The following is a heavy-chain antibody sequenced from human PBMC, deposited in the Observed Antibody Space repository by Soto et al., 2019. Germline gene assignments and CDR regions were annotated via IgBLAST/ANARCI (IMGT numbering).Heavy chain of an antibody. Sequence: QVQLQESGPGLVKPSGTLSLTCAVSGDSTSNSNWWSWVRQPPGKGREWIGEVHNSGSTNYKSSLKWRATTSIDTSKNQFSLQLSSVTAADTAVYYCARRIYGGWYFDLWGRGNLVTVTS. D-gene: IGHD3-16*01. CDR2: VHNSGST. CDR3: ARRIYGGWYFDL. CDR1: GDSTSNSNW. J-gene: IGHJ2*01. V-gene: IGHV4-4*02.